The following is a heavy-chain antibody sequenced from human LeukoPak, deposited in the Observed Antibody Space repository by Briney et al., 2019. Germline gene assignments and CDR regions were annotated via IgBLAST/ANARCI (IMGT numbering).Heavy chain of an antibody. D-gene: IGHD2-2*02. Sequence: SETLSLTCAVYGGSFSGYYWSWIRQPPGKGLEWIGEINHSGSTNYNPSLKSRVTISVDTSKNQFSLKLSSVTAADTAVYYCARGLVWGVYTGRGWFDPWGQETLVTVSS. J-gene: IGHJ5*02. CDR2: INHSGST. CDR3: ARGLVWGVYTGRGWFDP. CDR1: GGSFSGYY. V-gene: IGHV4-34*01.